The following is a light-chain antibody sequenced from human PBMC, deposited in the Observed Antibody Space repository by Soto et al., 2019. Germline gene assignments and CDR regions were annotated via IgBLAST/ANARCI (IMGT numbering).Light chain of an antibody. CDR3: QQYNGLIT. J-gene: IGKJ5*01. Sequence: PSLLSASVGDRVTITCRASHDISTYLAWYQQKPGKAPKLLIYAASSLQSGVPSRFSGSGSVTEFTLTISSLQPDDFATYYCQQYNGLITFGQGTRLEIK. CDR2: AAS. V-gene: IGKV1-9*01. CDR1: HDISTY.